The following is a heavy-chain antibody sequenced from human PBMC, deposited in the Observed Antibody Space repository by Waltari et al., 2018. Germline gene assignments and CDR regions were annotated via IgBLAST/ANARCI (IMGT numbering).Heavy chain of an antibody. V-gene: IGHV3-43*01. D-gene: IGHD2-2*01. CDR2: ISWDGGST. CDR1: GFTFDDYT. CDR3: ALGYCSSTSCSSYDY. Sequence: EVQLVESGGVVVQPGGSLRLSCAASGFTFDDYTMHWVRQAPGKGLEWVSLISWDGGSTYYADSVKGRFTISRDNSKNSLYLQMNSLRTEDTALCYCALGYCSSTSCSSYDYWGQGTLVTVSS. J-gene: IGHJ4*02.